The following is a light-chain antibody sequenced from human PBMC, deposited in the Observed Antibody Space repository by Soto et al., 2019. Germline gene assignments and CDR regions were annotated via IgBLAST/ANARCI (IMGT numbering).Light chain of an antibody. Sequence: DIQMTQSPSTLSASVGDRVTITFRASQTMSGWLAWYQQKPGKAPKLLIYDASSWESGVPSRFSGSGSGTEFTLTISSLQPEDFAVYYCQQYNNWPQTFGQGTKVDI. J-gene: IGKJ1*01. V-gene: IGKV1-5*01. CDR2: DAS. CDR3: QQYNNWPQT. CDR1: QTMSGW.